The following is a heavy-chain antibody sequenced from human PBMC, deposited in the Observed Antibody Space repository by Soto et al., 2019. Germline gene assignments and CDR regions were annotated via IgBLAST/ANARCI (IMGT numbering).Heavy chain of an antibody. CDR1: GFSLSSYA. J-gene: IGHJ4*02. CDR2: MSYDETKK. V-gene: IGHV3-30*18. CDR3: AKDRRDGDFMHILVVDF. Sequence: QVQLVESGGGVVQPGGSLRLSCATSGFSLSSYAMHWVRQAPGKGLEWVALMSYDETKKYYAGSVKGRFTISRDTSKNTLFLQRNHLRVEETAVYYCAKDRRDGDFMHILVVDFWGQGALVTVSS. D-gene: IGHD2-15*01.